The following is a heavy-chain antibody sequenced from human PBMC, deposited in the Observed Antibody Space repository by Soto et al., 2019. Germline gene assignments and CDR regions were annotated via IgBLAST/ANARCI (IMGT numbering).Heavy chain of an antibody. D-gene: IGHD5-12*01. V-gene: IGHV4-34*01. J-gene: IGHJ4*02. CDR1: GGSLTGYY. CDR2: VKDGGST. CDR3: ARGQEGIVATH. Sequence: QVQLQQWGAGLLKPSETLSLTCTVNGGSLTGYYWSWIRQPPGKGLEWIGEVKDGGSTNYSPSLRGRVSISADTSKNHFSLRLNSVTAADTAVYFCARGQEGIVATHWDQGALVTVSP.